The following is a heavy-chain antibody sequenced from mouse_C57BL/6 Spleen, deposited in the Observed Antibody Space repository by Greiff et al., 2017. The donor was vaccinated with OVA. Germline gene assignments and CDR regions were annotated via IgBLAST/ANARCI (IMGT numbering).Heavy chain of an antibody. Sequence: QVQLQQPGAELVRPGTSVKLSCKASGYTFTSYWMHWVKQRPGQGLEWIGVIDPSDSYTNYNQKFKGKATLTVDTSSSTAYMQLSSLTSEDSAVYDCARSSYYGSSYGYFDVWGTGTTVTVSS. CDR2: IDPSDSYT. D-gene: IGHD1-1*01. V-gene: IGHV1-59*01. CDR3: ARSSYYGSSYGYFDV. CDR1: GYTFTSYW. J-gene: IGHJ1*03.